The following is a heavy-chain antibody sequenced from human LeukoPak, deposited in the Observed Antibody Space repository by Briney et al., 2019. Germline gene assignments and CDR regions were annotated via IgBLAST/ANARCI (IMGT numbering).Heavy chain of an antibody. D-gene: IGHD2-2*01. J-gene: IGHJ4*02. CDR2: ISAYNGNT. CDR1: GYTFTNYG. CDR3: AEVETSGGANCYALDY. Sequence: ASVKVSCKASGYTFTNYGVSWVRQAPGQGLEWMGWISAYNGNTNYVRNLQGRVTMTTDTSTSTAYMELRSLRSDDTAVYYCAEVETSGGANCYALDYWGQGTLVTVSS. V-gene: IGHV1-18*01.